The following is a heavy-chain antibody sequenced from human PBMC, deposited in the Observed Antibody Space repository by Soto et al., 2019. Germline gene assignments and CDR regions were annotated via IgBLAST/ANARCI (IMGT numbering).Heavy chain of an antibody. Sequence: PGGSLRLSCAASGFTFRNYPMTWVRQAPGKGLDWVSTISGSGVDTYYPDSVKGRVTISRDNSKNTLYLQIDSLRAEDTAVYYCAKGGLLPRANRWFWGQGTLVTVCS. J-gene: IGHJ4*02. CDR1: GFTFRNYP. V-gene: IGHV3-23*01. CDR2: ISGSGVDT. D-gene: IGHD2-2*01. CDR3: AKGGLLPRANRWF.